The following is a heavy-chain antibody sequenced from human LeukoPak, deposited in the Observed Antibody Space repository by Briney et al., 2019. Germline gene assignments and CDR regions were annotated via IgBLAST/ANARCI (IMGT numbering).Heavy chain of an antibody. V-gene: IGHV4-34*01. CDR1: GGSFSGYY. J-gene: IGHJ6*02. D-gene: IGHD3-10*01. Sequence: SETLSLTCAGYGGSFSGYYWSWIRQPPGKGLEWIGEINHSGSTNYNPSLKSRVTISVDTSKNQFSLKLSSVTAADTAVYYCARGRTYGSGSYYTKVYYYYGMDVWGQGTTVTVSS. CDR3: ARGRTYGSGSYYTKVYYYYGMDV. CDR2: INHSGST.